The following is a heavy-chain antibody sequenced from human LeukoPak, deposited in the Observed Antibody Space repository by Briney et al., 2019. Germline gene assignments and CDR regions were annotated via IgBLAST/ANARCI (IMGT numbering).Heavy chain of an antibody. CDR3: ARGLAAYSSPKNLDY. CDR1: GGSISIGGYY. Sequence: PSQTLSLTRTVSGGSISIGGYYWSWIRQHPGKGLEWIGYIYYNGSTYYNPSLKSRLTKSLDTSKSQFSLKLSSVTAADTAVYYCARGLAAYSSPKNLDYWGQGTLVTVSS. CDR2: IYYNGST. D-gene: IGHD6-13*01. J-gene: IGHJ4*02. V-gene: IGHV4-31*03.